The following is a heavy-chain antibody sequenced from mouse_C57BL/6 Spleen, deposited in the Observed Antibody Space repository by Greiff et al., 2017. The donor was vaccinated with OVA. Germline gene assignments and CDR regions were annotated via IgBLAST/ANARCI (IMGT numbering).Heavy chain of an antibody. CDR2: IYPGDGDT. V-gene: IGHV1-80*01. Sequence: QVQLQQSGAELVKPGASVKISCKASGYAFSSYWMNWVKQRPGKGLEWIGQIYPGDGDTNYNGKFKGKATLTADKSSSTAYMQLSSLTSEDSAVYFCARFPGSGDWYFDVWGTGTTVTVSS. CDR3: ARFPGSGDWYFDV. CDR1: GYAFSSYW. D-gene: IGHD3-2*02. J-gene: IGHJ1*03.